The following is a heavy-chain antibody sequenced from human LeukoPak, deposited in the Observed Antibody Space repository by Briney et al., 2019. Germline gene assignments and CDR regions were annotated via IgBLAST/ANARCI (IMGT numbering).Heavy chain of an antibody. CDR2: ISGSGGST. D-gene: IGHD1-26*01. V-gene: IGHV3-23*01. CDR3: TRLGGVGDQDDY. J-gene: IGHJ4*02. CDR1: GFTFSSYA. Sequence: GGSLRLSCAASGFTFSSYAMSWVRQAPGKGLEWVSAISGSGGSTYYADSVKGRFTISRDNSKNTLYLQMNSLRAEDTAVYYCTRLGGVGDQDDYWGQGALVTVSS.